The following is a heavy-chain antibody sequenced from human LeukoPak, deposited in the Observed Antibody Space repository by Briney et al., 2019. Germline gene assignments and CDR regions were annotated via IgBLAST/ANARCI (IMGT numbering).Heavy chain of an antibody. D-gene: IGHD1-14*01. V-gene: IGHV5-51*01. CDR3: ARHPEGMDV. Sequence: GASVKVSCKASGYTFTSYYMHWVRQAPGQGLEWMGIIYPGDSDTRYSPSFQGQVTISADKSISTAYLQWSSLKASDTAMYYCARHPEGMDVWGQGTTVTVSS. CDR1: GYTFTSYY. J-gene: IGHJ6*02. CDR2: IYPGDSDT.